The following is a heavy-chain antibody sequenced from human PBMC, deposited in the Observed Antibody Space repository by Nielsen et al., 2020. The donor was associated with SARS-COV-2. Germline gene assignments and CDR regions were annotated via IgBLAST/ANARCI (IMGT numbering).Heavy chain of an antibody. Sequence: SETLSLTYTVSGGSISSYYWSWIRQPPGKGLEWIGYIYYSGSTNYNPSLKSRVTISVDTSKNQFSLKLSSVTAADTAVYYCARDLSPGGNSLFDYWGQGTLVTVSS. CDR2: IYYSGST. D-gene: IGHD4-23*01. J-gene: IGHJ4*02. V-gene: IGHV4-59*01. CDR3: ARDLSPGGNSLFDY. CDR1: GGSISSYY.